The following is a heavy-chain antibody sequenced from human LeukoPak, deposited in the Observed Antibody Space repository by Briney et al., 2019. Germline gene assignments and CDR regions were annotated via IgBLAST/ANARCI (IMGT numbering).Heavy chain of an antibody. D-gene: IGHD3-3*01. V-gene: IGHV1-2*04. CDR3: AREVFFGYLEYYFDY. CDR2: INPNSGGT. Sequence: GASVKVSCKASGYTFTGYYMHWVRQAPGQGLEWMGWINPNSGGTNYAQKFQGWVTMTRDTSISTAYMELSRLRSDDTAVYYCAREVFFGYLEYYFDYWGQGTLVTVSS. CDR1: GYTFTGYY. J-gene: IGHJ4*02.